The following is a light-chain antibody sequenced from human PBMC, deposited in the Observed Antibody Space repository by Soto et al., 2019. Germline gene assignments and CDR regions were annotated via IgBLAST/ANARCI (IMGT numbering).Light chain of an antibody. CDR1: RGISSH. J-gene: IGKJ4*01. CDR2: GAS. CDR3: QQLNSYPLT. V-gene: IGKV1-9*01. Sequence: DIQLTQFPPFLSASVGARVTITCRASRGISSHLAWHHQRPGPAPKVPIYGASTLQSGVPARFSGSGSGTECRRRISSRQPEDFATYYCQQLNSYPLTFGGGNKREI.